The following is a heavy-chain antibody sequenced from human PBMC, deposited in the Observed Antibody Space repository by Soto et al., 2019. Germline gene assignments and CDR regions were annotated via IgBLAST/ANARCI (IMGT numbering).Heavy chain of an antibody. D-gene: IGHD3-9*01. J-gene: IGHJ6*02. V-gene: IGHV1-69*01. CDR3: ARDLDRRNVYDILTGYPNDYGMDV. CDR1: AGILRTYA. CDR2: IIPMFGTA. Sequence: KASCKASAGILRTYAIIWVRQSPXQGLEWMGGIIPMFGTANYAQKFQGRVTITAEESTSTAYMELSSLRSEDTAMYYCARDLDRRNVYDILTGYPNDYGMDVWGQGTTVTVSS.